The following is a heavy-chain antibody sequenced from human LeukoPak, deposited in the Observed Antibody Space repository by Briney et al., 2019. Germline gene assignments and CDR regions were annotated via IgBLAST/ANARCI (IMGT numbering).Heavy chain of an antibody. Sequence: GGSLRLSCAASGFTFSSYSMNWVRQAPGKGLEWVSYISSSSSTIYYADSVKGRFTISRDNAKNSLYLQMNSLRAEDTAVYYCASILLSGGLVVDYWGQGTLVTVSS. CDR3: ASILLSGGLVVDY. D-gene: IGHD2/OR15-2a*01. CDR1: GFTFSSYS. CDR2: ISSSSSTI. V-gene: IGHV3-48*04. J-gene: IGHJ4*02.